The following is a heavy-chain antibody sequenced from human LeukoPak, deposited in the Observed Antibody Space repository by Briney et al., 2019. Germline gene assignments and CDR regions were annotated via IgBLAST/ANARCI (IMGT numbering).Heavy chain of an antibody. CDR2: INTNTGNP. J-gene: IGHJ6*02. CDR3: ARDREQQLSRFYYGMDV. Sequence: ASVKVSCKASGYTFSFYGMNWVRQAPGQGLEWMGWINTNTGNPTYAQGFTGRFVFSVDTSVGTAYLQISSLKAEDTAIYYCARDREQQLSRFYYGMDVWAKGPRSPSL. V-gene: IGHV7-4-1*02. D-gene: IGHD6-13*01. CDR1: GYTFSFYG.